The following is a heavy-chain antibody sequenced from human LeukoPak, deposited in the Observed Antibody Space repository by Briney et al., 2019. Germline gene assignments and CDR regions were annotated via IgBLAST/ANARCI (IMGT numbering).Heavy chain of an antibody. D-gene: IGHD3-22*01. CDR1: GGSFSGYY. CDR2: INHSGST. J-gene: IGHJ4*02. CDR3: ARDRVGGYYTYYFDY. Sequence: PSETLSLTCAVYGGSFSGYYWSWIRQPPGKGLEWIGEINHSGSTNYNPSLKSRVTISVDTSKNQFSLKLSSVTAADTAVYYCARDRVGGYYTYYFDYWGQGTLVTVSS. V-gene: IGHV4-34*01.